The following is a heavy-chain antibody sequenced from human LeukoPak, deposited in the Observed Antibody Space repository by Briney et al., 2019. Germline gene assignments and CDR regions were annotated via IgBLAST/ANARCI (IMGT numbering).Heavy chain of an antibody. Sequence: PSETLSLTCTVSGGSLSSYYWSWVRQPPGKGLEWIGEIYHSGTTNYNPSVKSRVTISVDKSKNQFSLKLNSVTAADTAVYYCARAPNQPSSGYYSFDYWGQGTLVTVSS. D-gene: IGHD3-22*01. CDR1: GGSLSSYY. CDR3: ARAPNQPSSGYYSFDY. CDR2: IYHSGTT. V-gene: IGHV4-34*01. J-gene: IGHJ4*02.